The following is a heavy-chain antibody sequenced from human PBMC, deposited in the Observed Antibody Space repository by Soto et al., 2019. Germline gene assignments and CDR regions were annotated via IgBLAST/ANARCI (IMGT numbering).Heavy chain of an antibody. J-gene: IGHJ6*02. CDR2: IVVGSGNT. CDR1: GFTFTSSA. V-gene: IGHV1-58*01. Sequence: GASVKVSCKASGFTFTSSAVQWVRQARGQRLEWIGWIVVGSGNTNYAQKFQERVTITRDMSTSTAYMELSSLRSEDTAVYYCAAPGDFWSGYPMNYYYGMDVWGQGTTVTVSS. CDR3: AAPGDFWSGYPMNYYYGMDV. D-gene: IGHD3-3*01.